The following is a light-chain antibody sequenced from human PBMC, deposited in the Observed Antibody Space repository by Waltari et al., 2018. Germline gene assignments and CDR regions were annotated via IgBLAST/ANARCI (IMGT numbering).Light chain of an antibody. CDR3: SSYTGDNILL. Sequence: QSALTQPASVSGSPGQSITISCTGTSSDIGSYNTVSWYQQYPGKAPQIIIYEVKNRPSGVSTRFSGSTSGNTASLTISALQADDEAYFYCSSYTGDNILLFGGGTKVTVL. V-gene: IGLV2-14*01. J-gene: IGLJ3*02. CDR2: EVK. CDR1: SSDIGSYNT.